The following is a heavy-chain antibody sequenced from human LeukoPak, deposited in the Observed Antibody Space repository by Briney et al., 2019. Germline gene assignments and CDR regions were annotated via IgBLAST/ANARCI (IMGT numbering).Heavy chain of an antibody. CDR3: ARVGGYDILTGYYDAFDI. V-gene: IGHV3-48*04. CDR1: GFTFSSYS. D-gene: IGHD3-9*01. J-gene: IGHJ3*02. Sequence: PGGSLRLSCAASGFTFSSYSMNWVRQAPGKGLEWVSYISSSSSTIYYADSVKGRFTISRDNAKNSLYLQMNSLRAEDTAVYYCARVGGYDILTGYYDAFDIWGQGTMVTVSS. CDR2: ISSSSSTI.